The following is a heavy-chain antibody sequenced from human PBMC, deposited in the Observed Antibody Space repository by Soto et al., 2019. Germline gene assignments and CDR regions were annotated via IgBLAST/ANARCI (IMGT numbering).Heavy chain of an antibody. CDR2: IYYSGST. D-gene: IGHD4-17*01. J-gene: IGHJ4*02. CDR1: GGSISSYY. V-gene: IGHV4-59*01. Sequence: QVQLQESGPGLVKPSETLSLTCTVSGGSISSYYWSWIRQPPGKGLEWIGYIYYSGSTNYNPSLKSRVTISVDTSKNQFSLKLSSVTAADTAVYYCARTYGGNTFDYWGQGTLVTVSS. CDR3: ARTYGGNTFDY.